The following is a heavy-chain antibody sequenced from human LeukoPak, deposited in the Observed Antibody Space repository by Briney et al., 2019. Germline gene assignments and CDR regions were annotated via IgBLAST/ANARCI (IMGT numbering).Heavy chain of an antibody. D-gene: IGHD1-1*01. V-gene: IGHV3-15*01. J-gene: IGHJ6*03. CDR3: TTDAPLDYYYYYYMDV. Sequence: GGSLRLSCAASGFTFSNAWMSWVRQAPGKGLEWVGRIKSKTDGGTTDYAAPVKGRFTISRDNSKNTLYLQMNSLKTEDTAVYYCTTDAPLDYYYYYYMDVWGKGTTVTVSS. CDR2: IKSKTDGGTT. CDR1: GFTFSNAW.